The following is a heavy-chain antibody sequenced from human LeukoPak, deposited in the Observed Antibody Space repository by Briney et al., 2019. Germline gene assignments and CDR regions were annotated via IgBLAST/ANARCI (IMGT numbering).Heavy chain of an antibody. CDR3: AKGRGRGSHSFDY. V-gene: IGHV3-23*01. J-gene: IGHJ4*02. D-gene: IGHD2-15*01. Sequence: GGSLRLSYAASGFTLRKYAMSWVRQAPGKGLEWVSTVSTSGGSTYYADSVKGRFTISRDNSKNTLYLQMNSLRAEDTAVYYCAKGRGRGSHSFDYWGQGTLVTVSS. CDR1: GFTLRKYA. CDR2: VSTSGGST.